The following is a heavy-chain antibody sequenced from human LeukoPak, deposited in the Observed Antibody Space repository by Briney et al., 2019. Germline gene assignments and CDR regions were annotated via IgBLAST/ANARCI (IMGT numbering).Heavy chain of an antibody. Sequence: GGSLRLSCAGSGFTFSNYAMSWVRQAPGKGLEWVSATGSNGVTYYADSVKGRFTISRDNSKNALYLQMNGLRADDTAVYYCGIRDTSDYYVFWGQGTLVTVSS. CDR2: TGSNGVT. V-gene: IGHV3-23*01. CDR3: GIRDTSDYYVF. D-gene: IGHD3-22*01. J-gene: IGHJ4*02. CDR1: GFTFSNYA.